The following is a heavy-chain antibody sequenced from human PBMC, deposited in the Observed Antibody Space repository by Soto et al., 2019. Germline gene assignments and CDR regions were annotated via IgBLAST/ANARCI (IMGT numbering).Heavy chain of an antibody. J-gene: IGHJ4*02. D-gene: IGHD2-21*02. CDR2: IYYSGTT. Sequence: SWTXSVTCAVSGGSSITSNYYLCWVRQPPGKGLEWIGNIYYSGTTYYNPSLKSRVKISVDKSKNQFSLKINSVTAADTAVYYCAKFVVTDRRKNDFELWGPGTLV. V-gene: IGHV4-39*01. CDR3: AKFVVTDRRKNDFEL. CDR1: GGSSITSNYY.